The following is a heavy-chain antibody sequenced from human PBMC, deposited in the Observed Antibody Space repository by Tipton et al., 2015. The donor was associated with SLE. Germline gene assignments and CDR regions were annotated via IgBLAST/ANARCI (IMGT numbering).Heavy chain of an antibody. D-gene: IGHD3-3*01. Sequence: TLSLTCTVSGGSISSSSYYWGWIRQPPGKGLEWIGSIYYSGSTYYNPSLKSRVTISVDTSKNHFSLKLSSVTATDTAVYYCARDDEGSSSYDFWSVDVWAIWGQGTMVTVSS. J-gene: IGHJ3*02. V-gene: IGHV4-39*07. CDR3: ARDDEGSSSYDFWSVDVWAI. CDR1: GGSISSSSYY. CDR2: IYYSGST.